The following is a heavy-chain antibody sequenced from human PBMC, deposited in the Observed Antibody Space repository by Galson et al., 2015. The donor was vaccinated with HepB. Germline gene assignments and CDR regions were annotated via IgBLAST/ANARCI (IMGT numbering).Heavy chain of an antibody. CDR2: ISNDGTIT. CDR1: GFTFSHYW. CDR3: ASVYSGWYWFDS. J-gene: IGHJ5*01. V-gene: IGHV3-74*01. Sequence: SLRLSCAASGFTFSHYWMHWLRQVPGKGLAWVSLISNDGTITNYADSVKGRFTISRDNARNTVYLQMDSLRAEDTAVYYCASVYSGWYWFDSWGQGTLVTVSS. D-gene: IGHD6-19*01.